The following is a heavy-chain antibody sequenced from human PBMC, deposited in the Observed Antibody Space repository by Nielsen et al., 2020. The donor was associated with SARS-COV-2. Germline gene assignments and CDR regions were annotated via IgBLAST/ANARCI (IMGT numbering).Heavy chain of an antibody. CDR2: ISWNSGSI. D-gene: IGHD6-13*01. CDR1: EFTFDDYA. J-gene: IGHJ6*02. V-gene: IGHV3-9*01. Sequence: SLKISCAASEFTFDDYAMHWVRQAPGKGLGWVSGISWNSGSIGYADSVKGRFTISRDNAKNSLYLQMNSLRAEDTALYYCAKGGIAAVGYYGMDVWGQGTTVTVSS. CDR3: AKGGIAAVGYYGMDV.